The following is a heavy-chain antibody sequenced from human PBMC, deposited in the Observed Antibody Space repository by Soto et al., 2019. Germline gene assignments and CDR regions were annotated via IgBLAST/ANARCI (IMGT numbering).Heavy chain of an antibody. CDR1: GGSVTLDNFY. Sequence: QVQLHESGPGLVKPSETLSVTCSVSGGSVTLDNFYWTWLRLHPEKGLEWIGYIYFTGTTYYSPSLRSRATISADTSKNVFLLSLTSVTDADTAIYYCARGSSPEGPIQMTFDYWGQGIQVTVSP. CDR3: ARGSSPEGPIQMTFDY. CDR2: IYFTGTT. D-gene: IGHD2-2*01. V-gene: IGHV4-31*03. J-gene: IGHJ4*02.